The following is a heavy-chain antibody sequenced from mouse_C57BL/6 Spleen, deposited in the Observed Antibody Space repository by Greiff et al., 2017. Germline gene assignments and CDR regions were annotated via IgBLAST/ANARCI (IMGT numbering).Heavy chain of an antibody. CDR2: IRSKSNNYAT. CDR1: GFRFNTYA. J-gene: IGHJ4*01. Sequence: EVMLVESGGGLVQPKGSLKLSCAASGFRFNTYAMNWVRQAPGKGLEWVARIRSKSNNYATYYADSVKDRFTISRDDSESMLYLQMNNLKTEDTAMYYCVRHHSNYAMDYWGQGTSVTVSS. V-gene: IGHV10-1*01. D-gene: IGHD2-5*01. CDR3: VRHHSNYAMDY.